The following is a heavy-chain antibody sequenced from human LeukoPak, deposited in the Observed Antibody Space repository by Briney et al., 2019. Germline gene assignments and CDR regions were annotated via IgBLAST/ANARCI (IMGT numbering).Heavy chain of an antibody. CDR1: GFTFNTYA. D-gene: IGHD3-9*01. Sequence: PGGSLRLSCAASGFTFNTYAMSWVRQAPGKGLEWASVISGSDSSTYYADSVKGRFTIYRDNSKNTLYLQMNSLRAEDTAVYYCAKDQAEILIGPDAFDIWGQGTMVTVSS. CDR3: AKDQAEILIGPDAFDI. J-gene: IGHJ3*02. CDR2: ISGSDSST. V-gene: IGHV3-23*01.